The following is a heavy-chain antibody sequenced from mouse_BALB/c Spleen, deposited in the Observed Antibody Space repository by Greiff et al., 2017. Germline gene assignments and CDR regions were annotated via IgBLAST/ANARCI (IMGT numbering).Heavy chain of an antibody. V-gene: IGHV5-12-1*01. CDR2: ISSGGGST. J-gene: IGHJ3*01. CDR3: ARPIYDGYYWFAY. D-gene: IGHD2-3*01. CDR1: GFAFSSYD. Sequence: EVQLVESGGGLVKPGGSLKLSCAASGFAFSSYDMSWVRQTPEKRLEWVAYISSGGGSTYYPDTVKGRFTISRDNAKNTLYLQMSSLKSEDTAMYYCARPIYDGYYWFAYWGQGTLVTVSA.